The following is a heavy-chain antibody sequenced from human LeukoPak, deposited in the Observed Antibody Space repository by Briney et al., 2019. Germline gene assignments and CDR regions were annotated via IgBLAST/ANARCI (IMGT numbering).Heavy chain of an antibody. Sequence: ASVKVSCKASGYTFTSYGISWVRQAPGQGLEWMGWISAYNGNTNYAQKLQGRVTMTTDTSTSTAYMELRSLRSDDTAVYYCARAETSAWAHDYWGQGSLVTVSS. D-gene: IGHD6-19*01. V-gene: IGHV1-18*01. CDR1: GYTFTSYG. J-gene: IGHJ4*02. CDR3: ARAETSAWAHDY. CDR2: ISAYNGNT.